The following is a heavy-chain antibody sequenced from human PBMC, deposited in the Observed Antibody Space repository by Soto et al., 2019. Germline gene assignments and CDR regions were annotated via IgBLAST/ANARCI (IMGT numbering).Heavy chain of an antibody. CDR2: INSDGSST. CDR1: GFTFSSYW. D-gene: IGHD2-21*01. J-gene: IGHJ3*02. CDR3: ARYSLDDAFDI. Sequence: EVQLVESGGGLVQPGGSLRLSCAASGFTFSSYWMHLGRQAPGKWLVWVSRINSDGSSTSYADSVKGRFTISRDNAKNTLYRQMNSLRAEDTAVYYCARYSLDDAFDILGQGTMVTVSS. V-gene: IGHV3-74*01.